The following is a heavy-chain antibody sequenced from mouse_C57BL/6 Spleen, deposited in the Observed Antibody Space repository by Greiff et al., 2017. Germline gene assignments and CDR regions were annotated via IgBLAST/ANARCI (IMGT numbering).Heavy chain of an antibody. Sequence: VQLQQSGAELVKPGASVKISCKASGYAFSSYWMNWVKQRPGKGLEWIGQIYPGDGDTNYNGKFKGKATLTADKSSSTAYMQLSSLTPEDSAVYFCARGTAQATFWYFDGWGTGTTVTVSS. V-gene: IGHV1-80*01. D-gene: IGHD3-2*02. CDR2: IYPGDGDT. J-gene: IGHJ1*03. CDR3: ARGTAQATFWYFDG. CDR1: GYAFSSYW.